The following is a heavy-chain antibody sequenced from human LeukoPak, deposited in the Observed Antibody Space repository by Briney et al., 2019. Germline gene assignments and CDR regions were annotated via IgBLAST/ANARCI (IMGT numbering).Heavy chain of an antibody. Sequence: PSETLSLTCAVYGGSFSGYYWSWIRQPPGKGLEWIGEINHSGSTNYNPSLKSRVTISVDTSKNQFSLKLSSVTAADTAVYYCARLVSGQQQLVGWFDPWGQGTLVTVSS. CDR2: INHSGST. D-gene: IGHD6-13*01. CDR3: ARLVSGQQQLVGWFDP. V-gene: IGHV4-34*01. CDR1: GGSFSGYY. J-gene: IGHJ5*02.